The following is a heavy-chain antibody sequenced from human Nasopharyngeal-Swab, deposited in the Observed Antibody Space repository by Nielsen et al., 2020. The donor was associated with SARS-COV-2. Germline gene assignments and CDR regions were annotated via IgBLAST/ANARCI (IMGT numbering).Heavy chain of an antibody. J-gene: IGHJ4*02. CDR3: AKDGGDYDYSAG. CDR2: ISGSGGSI. V-gene: IGHV3-23*01. D-gene: IGHD5-12*01. Sequence: GGSLRLSCAASGFTFSSYAMSWVRQAPGKGLEWVSAISGSGGSIYYADSVKGRFTISRDNSKNTLYLQMNSLRAEDTAVYYCAKDGGDYDYSAGWGQGTLVTVSS. CDR1: GFTFSSYA.